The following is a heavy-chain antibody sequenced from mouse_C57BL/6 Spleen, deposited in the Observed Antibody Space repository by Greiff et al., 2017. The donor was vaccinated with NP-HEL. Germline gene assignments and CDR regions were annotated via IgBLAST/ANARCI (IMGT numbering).Heavy chain of an antibody. D-gene: IGHD1-1*01. CDR3: ARGAGGDDGSGAMDY. V-gene: IGHV1-26*01. Sequence: EVQLQQSGPELVKPGASVKISCKASGYTFTDYYMNWVKQSPGQSLEWIGDINPNNGGTSYNQKFKGKATLTVEKSSSTAYMELRSLTSEDSAVYYCARGAGGDDGSGAMDYWGQGTSVTVSS. CDR1: GYTFTDYY. CDR2: INPNNGGT. J-gene: IGHJ4*01.